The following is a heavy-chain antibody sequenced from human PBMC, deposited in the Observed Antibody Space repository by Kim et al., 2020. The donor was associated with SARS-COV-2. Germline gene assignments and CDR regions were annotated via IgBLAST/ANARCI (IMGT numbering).Heavy chain of an antibody. Sequence: GGSLRLSCAASGFTFSSYAMHWVRQAPGKGLEWVAVISYDGSNKYYADSVKGRFTISRDNSKNTLYLQMNSLRAEDTAVYYCAREVRGVIHSYYFDYWGQGTLVTVSS. CDR3: AREVRGVIHSYYFDY. CDR1: GFTFSSYA. D-gene: IGHD3-10*01. CDR2: ISYDGSNK. J-gene: IGHJ4*02. V-gene: IGHV3-30*04.